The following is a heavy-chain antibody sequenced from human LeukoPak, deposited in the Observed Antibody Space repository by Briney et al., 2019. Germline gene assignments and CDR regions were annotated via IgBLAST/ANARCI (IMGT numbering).Heavy chain of an antibody. J-gene: IGHJ5*02. D-gene: IGHD7-27*01. V-gene: IGHV3-30-3*01. CDR1: GFTFSSYA. CDR2: ISYDGSNK. CDR3: ARDSPIWAENWFDP. Sequence: GGSLRLSCAASGFTFSSYAMHWVRQAPGKGLEWVAVISYDGSNKYYADSVKGRFTISRDNAKNSLYLQMNSLRAEDTAVYYCARDSPIWAENWFDPWGQGTLVTVSS.